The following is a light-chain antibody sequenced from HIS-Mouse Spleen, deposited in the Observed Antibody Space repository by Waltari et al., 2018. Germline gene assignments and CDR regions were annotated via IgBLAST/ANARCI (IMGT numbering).Light chain of an antibody. CDR2: QDS. CDR1: KLGDKY. Sequence: SYELTQPPSVSVSPGQTASITCSGDKLGDKYACWYQPKPGQSPVLVIYQDSKRPSGIPERFPGSKSGNTATLTISGTQAMDEADYYCQAWDSSTYVFGTGTKVTVL. CDR3: QAWDSSTYV. V-gene: IGLV3-1*01. J-gene: IGLJ1*01.